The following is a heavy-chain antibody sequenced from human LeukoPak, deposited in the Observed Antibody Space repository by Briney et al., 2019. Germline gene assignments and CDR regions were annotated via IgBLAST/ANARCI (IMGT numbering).Heavy chain of an antibody. CDR2: IYYSGST. V-gene: IGHV4-39*01. CDR3: ARPRGIAAAGDY. D-gene: IGHD6-13*01. Sequence: PSETLSLTCTVSGGSISSSSYYWGWIRQPPGKGLEWIGSIYYSGSTYYNPSLKSRVTISVDTSKNQFSLKLSSVTAADTAVYYCARPRGIAAAGDYWGQGTLVTVSS. J-gene: IGHJ4*02. CDR1: GGSISSSSYY.